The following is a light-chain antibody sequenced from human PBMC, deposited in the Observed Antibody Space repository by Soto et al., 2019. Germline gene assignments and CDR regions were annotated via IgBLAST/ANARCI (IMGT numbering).Light chain of an antibody. Sequence: QSALTQSASVSGSPGQSITISCTGTSSDVGGYNYVSWYQQHPGKAPKLIIYDVSNRPSGVSTRFSGSKSGNTASLTISGLQAKDEADYSCSSYTSTNSWVFGGGT. J-gene: IGLJ3*02. CDR1: SSDVGGYNY. CDR3: SSYTSTNSWV. V-gene: IGLV2-14*01. CDR2: DVS.